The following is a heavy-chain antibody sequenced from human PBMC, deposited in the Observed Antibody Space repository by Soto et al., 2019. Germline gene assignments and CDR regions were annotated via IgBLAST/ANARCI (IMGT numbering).Heavy chain of an antibody. V-gene: IGHV3-30*03. J-gene: IGHJ4*02. Sequence: QVQVVESGGGVVQPGRSLRLSCEAPGFTFRSNGMHWVRQAPGKGLEWVAVISFDGSDKYYADSVRGRFAISRDNSQKTLHLEMNNLRPEDTAVYYCVIMTRGYTYGLDFWGQGTLVTVSS. CDR1: GFTFRSNG. CDR2: ISFDGSDK. CDR3: VIMTRGYTYGLDF. D-gene: IGHD5-18*01.